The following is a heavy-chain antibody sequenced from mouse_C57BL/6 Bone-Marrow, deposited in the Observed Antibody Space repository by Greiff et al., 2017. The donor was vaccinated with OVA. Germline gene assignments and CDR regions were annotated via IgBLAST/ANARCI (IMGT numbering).Heavy chain of an antibody. Sequence: QVQLQQPGAELVKPGASVKMSCKASGYTLTSYWITWVKQRPGQGLEWIGDIYPGSGSTNYNEKFKSKATLTVDTSSSTAYMQLSSLTSEDSAVYYCASPYYGSAWFAYWGQGTLVTVSA. J-gene: IGHJ3*01. CDR2: IYPGSGST. D-gene: IGHD1-1*01. CDR1: GYTLTSYW. CDR3: ASPYYGSAWFAY. V-gene: IGHV1-55*01.